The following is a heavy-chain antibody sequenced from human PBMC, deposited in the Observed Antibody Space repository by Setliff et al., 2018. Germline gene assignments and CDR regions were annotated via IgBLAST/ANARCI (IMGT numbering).Heavy chain of an antibody. CDR3: APVRNTQNGFFDY. CDR1: GDSISSTYH. Sequence: SETLSLTCTVSGDSISSTYHCGWIRQSPEKGLEWIGTIYHSRNTYYNPSLNSRLIITVDTTKKQFSLRLTAVTAADTAIYYCAPVRNTQNGFFDYWGQGTLVTVSS. J-gene: IGHJ4*02. D-gene: IGHD1-1*01. CDR2: IYHSRNT. V-gene: IGHV4-38-2*02.